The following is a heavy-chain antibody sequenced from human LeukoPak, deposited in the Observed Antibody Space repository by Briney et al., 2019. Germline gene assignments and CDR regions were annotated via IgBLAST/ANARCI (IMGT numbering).Heavy chain of an antibody. J-gene: IGHJ4*02. Sequence: GGSLRLSCAASGFTFSSYAMSWVRQAPGKGLEWVSAISGSGGSAYYADSVKGRFTISRDNSKNTLYLQMNSLRAEDTAVYYCAKTGVYYDFWSGYSPLNSYDYWGQGTLVTASS. D-gene: IGHD3-3*01. V-gene: IGHV3-23*01. CDR2: ISGSGGSA. CDR1: GFTFSSYA. CDR3: AKTGVYYDFWSGYSPLNSYDY.